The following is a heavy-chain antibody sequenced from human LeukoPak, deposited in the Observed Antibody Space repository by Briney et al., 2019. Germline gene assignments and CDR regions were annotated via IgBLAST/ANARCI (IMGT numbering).Heavy chain of an antibody. CDR3: ARDAQYSSSSAYFDY. CDR1: GGTFSSYA. D-gene: IGHD6-6*01. CDR2: IIPIFGTA. Sequence: SVKVSCKASGGTFSSYAISWVRQAPGQGLEWMGRIIPIFGTANYAQKFQGRVTITTDESTSAAYMELSSLRSEDTAVYYCARDAQYSSSSAYFDYWGQGTLVTVSS. V-gene: IGHV1-69*05. J-gene: IGHJ4*02.